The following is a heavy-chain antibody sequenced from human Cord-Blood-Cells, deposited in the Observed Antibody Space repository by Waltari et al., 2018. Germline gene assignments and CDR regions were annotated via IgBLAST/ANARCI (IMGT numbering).Heavy chain of an antibody. V-gene: IGHV4-34*01. J-gene: IGHJ4*02. D-gene: IGHD2-21*01. CDR2: INQSGST. Sequence: QVQLQQWGAGLLKPSETLSLTCAVYGGSFSGHYWSWIRQPPGKGLEWIGEINQSGSTNYNPSLKSRVTISVDTSKNQFSLKLSSVTAADTAVYYCASLVIGAYWGQGTLVTVSS. CDR1: GGSFSGHY. CDR3: ASLVIGAY.